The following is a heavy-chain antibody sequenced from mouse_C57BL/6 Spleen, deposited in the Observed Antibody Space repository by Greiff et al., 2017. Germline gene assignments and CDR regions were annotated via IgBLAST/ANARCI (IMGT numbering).Heavy chain of an antibody. CDR3: ARTPYDYDEGAGFAY. CDR1: GYTFTSYW. J-gene: IGHJ3*01. Sequence: QVQLQQPGAELVRPGTSVKLSCKASGYTFTSYWMHWVKQRPGQGLEWIGVIDPSDSYTNYNQKFKGKATLTVDTSSSTAYMQLSSLTSEDSAVYYCARTPYDYDEGAGFAYWGQGTLVTVSA. D-gene: IGHD2-4*01. CDR2: IDPSDSYT. V-gene: IGHV1-59*01.